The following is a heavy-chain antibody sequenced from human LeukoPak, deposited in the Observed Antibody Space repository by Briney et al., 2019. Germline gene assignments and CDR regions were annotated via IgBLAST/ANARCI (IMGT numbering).Heavy chain of an antibody. CDR3: ARNPYYYDSSGYYYYYYGMDV. Sequence: KPSETLSLTCTVSGGSISSYYWSWIRQPPGKGLEWIGYIYYSGSTNYNPSLKSRVTISVDTSKNQFSLKLSSVTAADTAVYYCARNPYYYDSSGYYYYYYGMDVWGQGTTVTVSS. CDR1: GGSISSYY. D-gene: IGHD3-22*01. J-gene: IGHJ6*02. CDR2: IYYSGST. V-gene: IGHV4-59*01.